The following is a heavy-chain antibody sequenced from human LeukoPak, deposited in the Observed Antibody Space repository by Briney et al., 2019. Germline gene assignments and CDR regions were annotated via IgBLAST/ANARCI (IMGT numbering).Heavy chain of an antibody. V-gene: IGHV3-30*02. CDR3: ATRGVTMVRGVDQTDY. D-gene: IGHD3-10*01. CDR2: IRYDGSNK. J-gene: IGHJ4*02. Sequence: PGGSLRLSCAASGFTFSSYGMHWVRQAPGKGLEWVAFIRYDGSNKYYADSVKGRFTISRDNFKNTLYLQMNSLRAEDTAVYYCATRGVTMVRGVDQTDYWGQGTLVTVSS. CDR1: GFTFSSYG.